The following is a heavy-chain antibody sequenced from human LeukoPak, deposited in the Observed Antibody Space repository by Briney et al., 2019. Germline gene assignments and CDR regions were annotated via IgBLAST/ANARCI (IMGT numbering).Heavy chain of an antibody. CDR1: GFTFSNAW. Sequence: GGSLRLSCAASGFTFSNAWMSWVRQAPGKGLEWVGRIKSKTDGGTTDYAAPVKGRFTISRDDSKNTLYLQMNSLKTEDTAVYYCTTEGTYYGFWSGYYTGDYWGQGTLVTVSS. V-gene: IGHV3-15*01. CDR3: TTEGTYYGFWSGYYTGDY. CDR2: IKSKTDGGTT. D-gene: IGHD3-3*01. J-gene: IGHJ4*02.